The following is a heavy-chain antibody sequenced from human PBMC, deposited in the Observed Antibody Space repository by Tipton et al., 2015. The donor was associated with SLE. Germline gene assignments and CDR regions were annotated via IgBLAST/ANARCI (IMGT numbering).Heavy chain of an antibody. CDR3: ARNPGVDFAY. CDR1: AFSFSSYE. V-gene: IGHV3-48*03. Sequence: SLRLSCAASAFSFSSYEMNWVRQAPGKGLEWISYISSSGSGSSTYYADSVKGRFTISRDTAKNSLYLQMNSLRAEDTAVYYCARNPGVDFAYWGQGTLVTVSS. D-gene: IGHD7-27*01. J-gene: IGHJ4*02. CDR2: ISSSGSGSST.